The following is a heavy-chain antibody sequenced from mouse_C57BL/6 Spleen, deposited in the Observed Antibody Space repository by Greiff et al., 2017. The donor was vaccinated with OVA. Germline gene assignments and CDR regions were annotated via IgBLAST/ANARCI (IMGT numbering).Heavy chain of an antibody. V-gene: IGHV5-17*01. D-gene: IGHD1-1*01. CDR1: GFTFSDYG. CDR3: ARVYYGSRYFDY. CDR2: ISSGSSTI. J-gene: IGHJ2*01. Sequence: EVQGVESGGGLVKPGGSLKLSCAASGFTFSDYGMHWVRQAPEKGLEWVAYISSGSSTIYYADTVQGRFTISRDNAKNTLFLQMTSLRAEDTAMYYCARVYYGSRYFDYWGQGTTLTVSS.